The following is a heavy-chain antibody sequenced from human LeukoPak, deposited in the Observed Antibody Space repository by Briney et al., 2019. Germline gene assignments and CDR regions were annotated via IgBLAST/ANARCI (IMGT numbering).Heavy chain of an antibody. J-gene: IGHJ4*02. CDR2: VHLDGRP. V-gene: IGHV4/OR15-8*01. CDR3: AREGGFYRPLDY. CDR1: GGSVTSTNW. Sequence: SETLSLTCGVSGGSVTSTNWWTWVRQPPGKGLEWIGEVHLDGRPNYNPSLKSRLTMSVDLSENHVSLKLTSVTAADTAVYYCAREGGFYRPLDYSGQGTLVTVSS. D-gene: IGHD3-3*01.